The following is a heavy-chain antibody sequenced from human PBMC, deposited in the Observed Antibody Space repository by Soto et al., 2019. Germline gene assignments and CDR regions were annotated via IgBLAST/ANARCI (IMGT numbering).Heavy chain of an antibody. D-gene: IGHD2-15*01. V-gene: IGHV3-15*07. Sequence: EVQLVESGGGLVKPGGSLRLSCAASGFSFSNAWMNWVRQAPGKGLEWVGRIKRKIDGEATDYAGPVKGRFTVFRDDSKSAPHLQMNSLKGDNTAVYSCTTGSVEGVWGQGTTVTVS. CDR1: GFSFSNAW. J-gene: IGHJ6*02. CDR2: IKRKIDGEAT. CDR3: TTGSVEGV.